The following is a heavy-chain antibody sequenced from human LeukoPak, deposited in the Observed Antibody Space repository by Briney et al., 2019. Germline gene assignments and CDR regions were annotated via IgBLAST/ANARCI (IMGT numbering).Heavy chain of an antibody. V-gene: IGHV3-53*01. Sequence: GGSLRLSCAASGFTFSNAWMNWVRQAPGKGLEWVSIIYSGGNTYYADSVKGRFTISRDNSKNTLYLQMSSLRAEDTAVYYCARTLAGTGNFFDYWGQGTLVTVSS. CDR2: IYSGGNT. D-gene: IGHD6-19*01. CDR3: ARTLAGTGNFFDY. CDR1: GFTFSNAW. J-gene: IGHJ4*02.